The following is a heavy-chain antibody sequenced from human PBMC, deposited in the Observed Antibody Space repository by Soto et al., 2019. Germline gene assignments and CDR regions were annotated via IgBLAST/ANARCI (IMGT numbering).Heavy chain of an antibody. CDR3: VRWDGFFGAGGVD. V-gene: IGHV1-18*01. D-gene: IGHD3-16*01. CDR1: GYIFTKYY. J-gene: IGHJ4*02. Sequence: QVQLVQSVTELRKPGASVKLSCKASGYIFTKYYIAWVRQAPGHGLEWMGMINGYNGKANYGQDFRGRVIMTTDTATNTASMDLRSLTSDDTGVYYCVRWDGFFGAGGVDWGQGTLVTVSS. CDR2: INGYNGKA.